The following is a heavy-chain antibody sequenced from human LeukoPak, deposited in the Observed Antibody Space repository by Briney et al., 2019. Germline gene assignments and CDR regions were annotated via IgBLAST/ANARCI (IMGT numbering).Heavy chain of an antibody. CDR1: GGSISSSSYY. CDR3: ARLPRGSENAFDI. CDR2: IYYSGST. Sequence: SETLSLTCTVSGGSISSSSYYWGWIRQPPGKGLEWIGSIYYSGSTYYNPSLKSRVTISVDTSKNQFSLKLSSVTAADTAVYYCARLPRGSENAFDIWGQGTMVTVSP. J-gene: IGHJ3*02. D-gene: IGHD5-12*01. V-gene: IGHV4-39*01.